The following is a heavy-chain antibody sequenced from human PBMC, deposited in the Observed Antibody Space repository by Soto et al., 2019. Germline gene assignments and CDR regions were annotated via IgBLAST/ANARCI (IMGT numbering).Heavy chain of an antibody. J-gene: IGHJ5*02. V-gene: IGHV1-2*02. CDR3: ARDPGSSGYYSEGWFDP. CDR2: INPNSGGT. D-gene: IGHD3-22*01. CDR1: GYTFTGYY. Sequence: ASVKVSCKASGYTFTGYYMHWVRQAPGQGLEWMGWINPNSGGTNYAQKFQGRVTMTRDTSISTAYMELSRLRSDDTAVYYCARDPGSSGYYSEGWFDPWGQGTLVTVSS.